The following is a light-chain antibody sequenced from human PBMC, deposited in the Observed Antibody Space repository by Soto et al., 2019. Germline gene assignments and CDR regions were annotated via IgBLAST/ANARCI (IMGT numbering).Light chain of an antibody. CDR1: ESINRH. Sequence: DIQMTQSPSSLSASVGDRVTITCRASESINRHLNWYQQKPGKALKLLIYAASSLQNGVPSRFSGSGSGTDFTLTISNLQPEDFATYYCQQSYSTLSITFGQGTRLEIK. CDR3: QQSYSTLSIT. CDR2: AAS. J-gene: IGKJ5*01. V-gene: IGKV1-39*01.